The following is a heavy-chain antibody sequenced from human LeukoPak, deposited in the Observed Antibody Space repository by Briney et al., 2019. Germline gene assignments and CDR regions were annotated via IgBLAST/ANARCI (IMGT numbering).Heavy chain of an antibody. CDR3: ARGYFSSSGRGMDV. CDR1: GFTISTYW. D-gene: IGHD6-13*01. Sequence: GGSLRLSCAASGFTISTYWMSWVRQTPGKGLEWVANIKQDGSEKYYVDSVKGRFTISRDNAKNSLYLQMNSLRAEDTAVYYCARGYFSSSGRGMDVWGQGTTVTVSS. V-gene: IGHV3-7*01. CDR2: IKQDGSEK. J-gene: IGHJ6*02.